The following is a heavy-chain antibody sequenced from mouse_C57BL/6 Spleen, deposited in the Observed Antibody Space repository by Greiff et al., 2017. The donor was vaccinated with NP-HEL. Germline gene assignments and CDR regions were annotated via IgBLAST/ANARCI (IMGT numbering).Heavy chain of an antibody. CDR3: ASPHNFYWYFDV. J-gene: IGHJ1*03. V-gene: IGHV1-55*01. CDR1: GYTFTSYW. D-gene: IGHD1-3*01. Sequence: QVQLQQPGAELVKPGASVKMSCKASGYTFTSYWITWVKQRPGQGLEWIGDIYPGSGSTNYNEKFKSKATLTVDTSSSTAYMQLSSLTSEDSAVYYCASPHNFYWYFDVWGTGTTVTVSS. CDR2: IYPGSGST.